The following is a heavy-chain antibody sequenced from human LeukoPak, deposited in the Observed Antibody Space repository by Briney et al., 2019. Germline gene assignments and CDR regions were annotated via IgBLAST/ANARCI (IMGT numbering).Heavy chain of an antibody. V-gene: IGHV3-30*03. Sequence: GGSLRLSCAASGFTFSDYYMSWVRQAPGKGLEWVAVISYDGSNKYYADSVKGRFTISRDNSKNTLYLQMNSLRAEDTAVYYCAREGGYYGSRSNYDYWGQGILVAVSS. CDR3: AREGGYYGSRSNYDY. CDR1: GFTFSDYY. J-gene: IGHJ4*02. CDR2: ISYDGSNK. D-gene: IGHD3-10*01.